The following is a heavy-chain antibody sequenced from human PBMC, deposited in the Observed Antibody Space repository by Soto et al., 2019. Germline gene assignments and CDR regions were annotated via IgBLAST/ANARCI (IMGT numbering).Heavy chain of an antibody. D-gene: IGHD6-6*01. CDR2: IYYSGST. V-gene: IGHV4-31*03. CDR3: ARASAGSSPAFYYYYGMDV. J-gene: IGHJ6*02. Sequence: SETLSLTCTVSGGSISSGGYYWSWIRQHPGNGLEWIGYIYYSGSTYYNPSLKSRVTISVDTSKNQFSLKLSSVTAADTAVYYCARASAGSSPAFYYYYGMDVWGQGTTVTVSS. CDR1: GGSISSGGYY.